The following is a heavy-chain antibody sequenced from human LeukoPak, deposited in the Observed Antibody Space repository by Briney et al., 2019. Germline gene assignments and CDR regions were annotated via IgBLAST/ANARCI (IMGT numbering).Heavy chain of an antibody. V-gene: IGHV3-23*01. CDR3: AKLLGGCCYGNIDY. CDR2: ICGSTDST. D-gene: IGHD2-15*01. J-gene: IGHJ4*02. CDR1: GFPFNKYA. Sequence: TGGSLRLSCAASGFPFNKYAMSWVGQAPGKGLEWVSVICGSTDSTHYADSVKGRFTISRDNSKNTLYLQMDSLRAEDTAVYYCAKLLGGCCYGNIDYWGQGTLVTVSS.